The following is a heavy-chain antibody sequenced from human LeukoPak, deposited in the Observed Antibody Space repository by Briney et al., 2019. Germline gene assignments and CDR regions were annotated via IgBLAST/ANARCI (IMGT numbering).Heavy chain of an antibody. D-gene: IGHD6-19*01. J-gene: IGHJ4*02. CDR3: VRRVAGTFYFDK. CDR2: IYYGTNT. Sequence: SETLSLTSSVSGESIKSTSNYWAWVRQPPGKGLEWIGHIYYGTNTYYNSSLKSRVTISDDTSKNQVSLSLRSVTAADTALYFCVRRVAGTFYFDKWGEGSLVSVSS. CDR1: GESIKSTSNY. V-gene: IGHV4-39*01.